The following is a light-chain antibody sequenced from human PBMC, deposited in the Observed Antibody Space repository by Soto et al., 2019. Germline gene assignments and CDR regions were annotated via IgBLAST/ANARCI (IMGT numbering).Light chain of an antibody. V-gene: IGKV3-20*01. CDR2: GAS. CDR3: QQHDSSPRT. Sequence: EIVLTQSPGTLSLSPGERATLSCRASQSVSRSFLAWYQQNPGQAPRLLIYGASSRATGIPDRFSGSGSVTDFTLNISRLEPEDFAVYFCQQHDSSPRTFGQWTKVEIK. CDR1: QSVSRSF. J-gene: IGKJ1*01.